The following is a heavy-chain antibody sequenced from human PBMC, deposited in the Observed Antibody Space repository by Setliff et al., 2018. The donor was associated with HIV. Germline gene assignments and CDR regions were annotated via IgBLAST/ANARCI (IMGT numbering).Heavy chain of an antibody. V-gene: IGHV4-34*01. J-gene: IGHJ6*03. CDR1: GGPFNVHK. CDR3: ARGQFVSPGRPGHYMDV. Sequence: LSLTCNVYGGPFNVHKWDWVRQTPGKGLECIGDICHTGTATYNPSLGSRVTISVDAAKKRFSLNIRSLTAADTAVYFCARGQFVSPGRPGHYMDVWGKGTSVTVSS. CDR2: ICHTGTA. D-gene: IGHD6-6*01.